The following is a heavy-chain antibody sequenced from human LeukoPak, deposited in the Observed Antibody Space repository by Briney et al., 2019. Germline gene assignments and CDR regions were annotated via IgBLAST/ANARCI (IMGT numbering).Heavy chain of an antibody. CDR3: ASITAAPDSYYYYYYMDV. J-gene: IGHJ6*03. CDR1: GGSFSGYY. CDR2: INHSGST. D-gene: IGHD2-2*01. Sequence: SETPSLTCAVYGGSFSGYYWSWIRQPPGKGLEWIGEINHSGSTNYNPSLKSRVTISVDTSKNQFSLKLSSVTAADTAVYYCASITAAPDSYYYYYYMDVWGKGTTVTVSS. V-gene: IGHV4-34*01.